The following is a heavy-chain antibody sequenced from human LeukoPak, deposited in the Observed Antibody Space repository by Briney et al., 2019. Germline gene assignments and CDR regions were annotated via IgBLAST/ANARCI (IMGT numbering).Heavy chain of an antibody. CDR1: GLTFVASA. CDR3: ARENDFWSGYYNQYYRGLDV. J-gene: IGHJ6*02. D-gene: IGHD3-3*01. V-gene: IGHV3-73*01. CDR2: LRSNTNNYAT. Sequence: PGGSLTLSCEASGLTFVASAVHWVRQASGKGLEGISRLRSNTNNYATVYAASVKGRFSSSRDDSKNTTFLHMNSLKIEDTAVYFCARENDFWSGYYNQYYRGLDVWGQGTTVSVSS.